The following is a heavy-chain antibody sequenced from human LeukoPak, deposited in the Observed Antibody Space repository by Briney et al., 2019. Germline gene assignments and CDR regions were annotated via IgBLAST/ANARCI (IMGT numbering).Heavy chain of an antibody. CDR3: AREVNYWFDP. V-gene: IGHV1-18*01. CDR1: GYSFTSYG. Sequence: ASVKVSCKASGYSFTSYGFSWVRQAPGQGPEWMGWVNAYNVSRSYAQQFQGRVTLTTDTSTSTAYMELRSLRSDGTAVYCCAREVNYWFDPWGQGTLVTVSA. CDR2: VNAYNVSR. D-gene: IGHD3-10*01. J-gene: IGHJ5*02.